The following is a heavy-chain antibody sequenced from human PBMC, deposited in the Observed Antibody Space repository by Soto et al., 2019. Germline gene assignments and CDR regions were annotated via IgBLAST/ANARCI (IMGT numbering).Heavy chain of an antibody. CDR2: FIPIFGTA. J-gene: IGHJ6*02. V-gene: IGHV1-69*06. CDR1: GGGLSIFA. Sequence: SRSVCKLASGGGLSIFATNWVRHALGQGLEWMGGFIPIFGTANYAQKCQGTVTITAEKSTGTAYMERSSLRSEDTAVYYCASRYCSSTSCLTVYFYFGMDVLGQWSTVTVS. D-gene: IGHD2-2*01. CDR3: ASRYCSSTSCLTVYFYFGMDV.